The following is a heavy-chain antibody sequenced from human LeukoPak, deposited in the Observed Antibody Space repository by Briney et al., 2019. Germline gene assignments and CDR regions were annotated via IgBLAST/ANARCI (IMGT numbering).Heavy chain of an antibody. CDR3: ARPDCGGGSCELDY. CDR2: IWYDGSNK. D-gene: IGHD2-15*01. J-gene: IGHJ4*02. CDR1: GFTFSSYG. V-gene: IGHV3-33*01. Sequence: GGSLRLSCAASGFTFSSYGMHWVRQAPGKGLEWVAVIWYDGSNKYYADSVKGRFTISRDNSKNTLYLQMNSLRAEDTAVYYCARPDCGGGSCELDYWGQGTLVTVSS.